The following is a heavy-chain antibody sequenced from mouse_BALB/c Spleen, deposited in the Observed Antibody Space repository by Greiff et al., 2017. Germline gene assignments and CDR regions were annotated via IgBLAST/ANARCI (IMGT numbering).Heavy chain of an antibody. Sequence: DVILVESGGGLVKPGGSLKLSCAASGFTLSSYTMSWVRQTPEKRLEWVATISSGGSYTYYPDSVKGRFTISRDNAKNTLYLQMSSLKSEYTAMYYCTRDWDASYWYFDVWGEGTTVTVSS. J-gene: IGHJ1*01. V-gene: IGHV5-6-4*01. CDR3: TRDWDASYWYFDV. CDR1: GFTLSSYT. D-gene: IGHD4-1*01. CDR2: ISSGGSYT.